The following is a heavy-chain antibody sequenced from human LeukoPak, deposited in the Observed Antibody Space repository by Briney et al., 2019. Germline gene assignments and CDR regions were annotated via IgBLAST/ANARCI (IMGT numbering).Heavy chain of an antibody. D-gene: IGHD6-13*01. CDR2: ISSSGSTI. V-gene: IGHV3-48*03. CDR1: GFTFSSYE. J-gene: IGHJ4*02. Sequence: GGSLRLSCAASGFTFSSYEMNWVRQAPGKGLEWVSYISSSGSTIYYADSVKGRFTISRDNAKNSLYLQMNSLRAEDTAVYYCASYSSSWYFGDQYYFDYWGQGTLVTVSS. CDR3: ASYSSSWYFGDQYYFDY.